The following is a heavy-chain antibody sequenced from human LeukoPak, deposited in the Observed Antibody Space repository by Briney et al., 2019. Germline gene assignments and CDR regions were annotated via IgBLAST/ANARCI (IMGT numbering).Heavy chain of an antibody. Sequence: GESLKISCKGSGYTFSSYWISWVRQMPGKGLEWMGIIYPGDSDTRYSPSLQGQVTISVDTSIGTAYLQWSSLKASDTAIYYCARQNDFKLDYWGQGTLVTVSS. J-gene: IGHJ4*02. CDR3: ARQNDFKLDY. D-gene: IGHD3-3*01. CDR1: GYTFSSYW. V-gene: IGHV5-51*01. CDR2: IYPGDSDT.